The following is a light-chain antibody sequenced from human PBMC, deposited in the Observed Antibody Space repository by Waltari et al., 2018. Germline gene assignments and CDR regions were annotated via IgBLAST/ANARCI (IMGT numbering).Light chain of an antibody. CDR1: FSAVGASAY. CDR3: SSYTTRGTWV. Sequence: QSALTPPASVSGSPGQSITFSCPRAFSAVGASAYVSWYQQLPGRAPKLLIYDVSHRPSGVSDRLSGSKSGNTASLTISGLQPEDEADYYCSSYTTRGTWVFGGGTKLTVL. J-gene: IGLJ3*02. CDR2: DVS. V-gene: IGLV2-14*03.